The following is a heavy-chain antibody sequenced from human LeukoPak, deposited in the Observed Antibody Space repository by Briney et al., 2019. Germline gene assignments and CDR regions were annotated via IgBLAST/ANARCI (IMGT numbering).Heavy chain of an antibody. Sequence: PSETLSLTCTVSGGSISSSSYYWGWIRQPPGKGLEWIGSIYYSGSTYYNPSLKSRVTISVDTSKNQFSLKLSSVTAADTAVYYCARGITATGYFDYWGQGTLVTVSS. CDR1: GGSISSSSYY. V-gene: IGHV4-39*07. CDR2: IYYSGST. CDR3: ARGITATGYFDY. J-gene: IGHJ4*02. D-gene: IGHD3-9*01.